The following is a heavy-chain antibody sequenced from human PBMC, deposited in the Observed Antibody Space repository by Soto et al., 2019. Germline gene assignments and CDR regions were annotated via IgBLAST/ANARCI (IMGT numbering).Heavy chain of an antibody. Sequence: LRLSCVVSGLTFSDYGFHWVRQAPGKGLDWVAAISYDGSFVYYADSVRGRFTISRDNSRNTLDLQMNTLRHEDTAVYYCAKERGRNRNFAMDVWGQGTSVTSP. CDR2: ISYDGSFV. CDR1: GLTFSDYG. J-gene: IGHJ6*02. D-gene: IGHD1-1*01. CDR3: AKERGRNRNFAMDV. V-gene: IGHV3-30*18.